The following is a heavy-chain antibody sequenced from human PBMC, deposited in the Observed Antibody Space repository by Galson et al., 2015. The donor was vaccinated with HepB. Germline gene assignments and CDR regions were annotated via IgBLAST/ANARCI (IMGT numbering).Heavy chain of an antibody. D-gene: IGHD3-3*01. V-gene: IGHV1-46*03. CDR1: GYTFTSYY. J-gene: IGHJ6*03. Sequence: SVKVSCKASGYTFTSYYMHWVRQAPGQGLEWMGIINPSGGSTSYAQKFQGRVTMTRDTSTSTVYMELSSLRSEDTAVYYCARDGVLEWLLYDYYYYYMDVWGKGTTVTVSS. CDR3: ARDGVLEWLLYDYYYYYMDV. CDR2: INPSGGST.